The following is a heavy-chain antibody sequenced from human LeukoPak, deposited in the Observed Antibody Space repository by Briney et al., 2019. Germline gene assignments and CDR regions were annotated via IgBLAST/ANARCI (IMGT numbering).Heavy chain of an antibody. V-gene: IGHV4-34*01. Sequence: PSETMSLTCAVYGGSFSGYYWSWIRQPPGKVLEWIGEINHSGSTNYNPSLKSRVTISVDTSRNQFSLKLSSVTAADTAVYYCARVGWGYYYYYYMDVWGKGTTVTVSS. D-gene: IGHD6-19*01. CDR3: ARVGWGYYYYYYMDV. CDR1: GGSFSGYY. CDR2: INHSGST. J-gene: IGHJ6*03.